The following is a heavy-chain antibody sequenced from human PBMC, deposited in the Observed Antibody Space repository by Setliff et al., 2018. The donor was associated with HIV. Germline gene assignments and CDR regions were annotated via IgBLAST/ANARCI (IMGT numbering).Heavy chain of an antibody. J-gene: IGHJ4*02. CDR3: ARVNWNLLDY. V-gene: IGHV2-70*16. CDR2: IDWDDDK. D-gene: IGHD1-1*01. Sequence: TLSLTCAVSGGSVSSPSYYWGWIRQPPGKALEWLARIDWDDDKFYSTSLKTRLTISKDTSRNQVVLTMTNMDPVDTATYYCARVNWNLLDYWGQGTLVTVSS. CDR1: GGSVSSPSYY.